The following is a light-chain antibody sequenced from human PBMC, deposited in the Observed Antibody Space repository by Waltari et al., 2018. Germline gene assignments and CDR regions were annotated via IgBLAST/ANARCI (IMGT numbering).Light chain of an antibody. Sequence: EVVMTQSPAILSVSPGQRATLFCRASQSVSDDLAWYQHTSGQPPRLLIYRAAYRATGVPDRFSGSGSGTEFTLTINSLQSEDFAVYYCQQYNNWLTFGGGTKVEV. CDR1: QSVSDD. CDR2: RAA. CDR3: QQYNNWLT. J-gene: IGKJ4*01. V-gene: IGKV3-15*01.